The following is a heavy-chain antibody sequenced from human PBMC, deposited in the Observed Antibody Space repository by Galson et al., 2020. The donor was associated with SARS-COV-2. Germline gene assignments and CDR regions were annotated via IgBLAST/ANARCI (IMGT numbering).Heavy chain of an antibody. CDR1: GYTFTGYY. CDR3: ARVSSITIFGVVIQATYFDY. D-gene: IGHD3-3*01. V-gene: IGHV1-2*02. J-gene: IGHJ4*02. Sequence: ASVKVSCKASGYTFTGYYMHWVRQAPGQGLEWMGWINPNSGGTNYAQKFQGRVTMTRDTSISTAYMELSRLRSDDTAVYYCARVSSITIFGVVIQATYFDYWGQGTLVTVSS. CDR2: INPNSGGT.